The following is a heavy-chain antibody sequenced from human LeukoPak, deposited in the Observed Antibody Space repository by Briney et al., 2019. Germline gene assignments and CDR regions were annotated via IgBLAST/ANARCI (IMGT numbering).Heavy chain of an antibody. V-gene: IGHV1-8*01. CDR1: GYTFTSYD. Sequence: ASVKVSCKASGYTFTSYDINWVRQATGQGLEWMGWMNPNSGNTGYAQKFQGRVTITRNTSISTAFMELSSLRSDDTAVYYCARRAVGNSYYYSMDVWGKGTTVTVSS. CDR2: MNPNSGNT. CDR3: ARRAVGNSYYYSMDV. D-gene: IGHD6-19*01. J-gene: IGHJ6*03.